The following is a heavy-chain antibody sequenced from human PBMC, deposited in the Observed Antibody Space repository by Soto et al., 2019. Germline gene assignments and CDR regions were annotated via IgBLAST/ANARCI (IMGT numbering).Heavy chain of an antibody. CDR3: AREIPYENPWGTYRLDGWFDP. Sequence: GGSLRLSCAASGFIVSRNYMTWVRQPPGKGLEWVSVIYRDCATEYADSVRGRFIISRDNSKKTLDPQMNSLRADDSALNYCAREIPYENPWGTYRLDGWFDPWGQGTLVTVSS. D-gene: IGHD3-16*02. J-gene: IGHJ5*02. V-gene: IGHV3-66*01. CDR2: IYRDCAT. CDR1: GFIVSRNY.